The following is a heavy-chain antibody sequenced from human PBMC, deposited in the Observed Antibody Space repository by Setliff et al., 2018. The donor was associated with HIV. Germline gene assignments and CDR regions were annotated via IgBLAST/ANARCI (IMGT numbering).Heavy chain of an antibody. D-gene: IGHD3-10*01. Sequence: SETLSLTCTASGGSVDGYYWSWIRQPAGEGLEWIGRMYAAGWSNYNPSLESRVTMSVDRSKDQFSLRLTSVSAADTAVYYCARSIYGSGSHPLDIWGQGTLVTVS. CDR3: ARSIYGSGSHPLDI. J-gene: IGHJ4*02. CDR1: GGSVDGYY. V-gene: IGHV4-4*07. CDR2: MYAAGWS.